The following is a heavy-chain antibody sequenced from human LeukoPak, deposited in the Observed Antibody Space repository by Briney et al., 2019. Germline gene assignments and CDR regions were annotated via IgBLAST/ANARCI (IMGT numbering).Heavy chain of an antibody. CDR1: GFTFSSYE. CDR2: ISSSGSTI. V-gene: IGHV3-48*03. D-gene: IGHD6-13*01. CDR3: ARGGSSWVTGAEYFRH. Sequence: TGGSLRLSCAASGFTFSSYEMNWVRQAPGEGLEWVSYISSSGSTIYYADSVKGRFTISRDNAKNSLYPQMNSLRAEDTAVYYCARGGSSWVTGAEYFRHWGQGTLVTVSS. J-gene: IGHJ1*01.